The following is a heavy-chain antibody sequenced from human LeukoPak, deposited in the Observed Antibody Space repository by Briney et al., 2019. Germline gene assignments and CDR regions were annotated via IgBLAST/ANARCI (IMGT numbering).Heavy chain of an antibody. CDR1: GFTFSSYA. CDR2: ISGSGGST. D-gene: IGHD2-2*01. V-gene: IGHV3-23*01. J-gene: IGHJ4*02. CDR3: AKGVRYCSSTSCSMVH. Sequence: PGGSLRLSCAASGFTFSSYAMSWVRQAPGKGLEWVSAISGSGGSTYYADSVKGRFTISRDNSKNTLYLQMYSLRAEDTAVYYCAKGVRYCSSTSCSMVHWGQGTLVTVSS.